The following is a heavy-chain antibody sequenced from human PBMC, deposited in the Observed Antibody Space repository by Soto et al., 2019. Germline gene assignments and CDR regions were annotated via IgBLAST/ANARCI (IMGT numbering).Heavy chain of an antibody. D-gene: IGHD6-19*01. CDR2: IYPGDSDT. Sequence: GESLKISCKGSGYGFTSYWIGWVRQMPGKGLEWMGIIYPGDSDTRYSPSFQGQVTISADKSISTAYLQWSSLKASDTAMYYCARHNIGSGWYGGASTGPLKVYYYGMDVWGQGTTVTVSS. V-gene: IGHV5-51*01. CDR1: GYGFTSYW. CDR3: ARHNIGSGWYGGASTGPLKVYYYGMDV. J-gene: IGHJ6*02.